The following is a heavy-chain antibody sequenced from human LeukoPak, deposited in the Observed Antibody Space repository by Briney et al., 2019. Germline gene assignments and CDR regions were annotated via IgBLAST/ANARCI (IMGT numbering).Heavy chain of an antibody. CDR1: GGSISNYY. V-gene: IGHV4-59*01. CDR3: ARDSSPYYDSSGYYYEIFDY. Sequence: PSETLSLTCTVSGGSISNYYWSWIRQPPGKGLEWIGYIYYSGSTKYNPSLKSRVTISVDTSKNQFSLRLSSVPAADTAVYYCARDSSPYYDSSGYYYEIFDYWGQGTLVTVSS. CDR2: IYYSGST. D-gene: IGHD3-22*01. J-gene: IGHJ4*02.